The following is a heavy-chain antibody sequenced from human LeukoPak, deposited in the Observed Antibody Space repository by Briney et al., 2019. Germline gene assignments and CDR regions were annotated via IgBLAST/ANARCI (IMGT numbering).Heavy chain of an antibody. V-gene: IGHV4-39*01. CDR2: IYYSGST. Sequence: SETLSLTCTVSGGSISSTGYYWGWIRQPPEKGLEWIGNIYYSGSTYYNPSLKSRVTISVDTSKNQFSLKLSSVTVEDRAVYYCARRGGKYGNFDYWGQGTLVTVSS. CDR1: GGSISSTGYY. CDR3: ARRGGKYGNFDY. D-gene: IGHD2-2*01. J-gene: IGHJ4*02.